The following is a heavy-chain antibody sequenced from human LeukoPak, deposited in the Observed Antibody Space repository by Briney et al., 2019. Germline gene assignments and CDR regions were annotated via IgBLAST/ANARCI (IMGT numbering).Heavy chain of an antibody. CDR3: ARDGTYNWNDNSGNDAFDI. J-gene: IGHJ3*02. Sequence: ASVKVSCKASGYTFTGYYMHWVRQAPGQGLEWMGWINPNSGGTNYAQKLQGRVTMTTDTSTSTAYMELRSLRSDDTAVYYCARDGTYNWNDNSGNDAFDIWGQGTMVTVSS. CDR2: INPNSGGT. V-gene: IGHV1-2*02. D-gene: IGHD1-1*01. CDR1: GYTFTGYY.